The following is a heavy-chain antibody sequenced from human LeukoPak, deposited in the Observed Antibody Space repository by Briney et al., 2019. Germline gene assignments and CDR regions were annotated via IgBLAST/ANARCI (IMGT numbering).Heavy chain of an antibody. CDR3: ARASRYYYGSGTPRRALDY. CDR2: ISSSSSYI. V-gene: IGHV3-21*01. J-gene: IGHJ4*02. Sequence: GGSLRLSCAASGFTFSSYSMNWVRQAPGKGLEWVSSISSSSSYIYYADSVKGRFTISRDNAKNSLYLQMNSLRAEDTAVYYCARASRYYYGSGTPRRALDYWGQGTLVTVSS. CDR1: GFTFSSYS. D-gene: IGHD3-10*01.